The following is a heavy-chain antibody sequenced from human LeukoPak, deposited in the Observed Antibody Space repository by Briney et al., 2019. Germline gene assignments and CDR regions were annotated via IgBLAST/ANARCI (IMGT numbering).Heavy chain of an antibody. V-gene: IGHV4-4*07. D-gene: IGHD3-9*01. CDR2: IYTSGST. CDR1: GGSISSYY. CDR3: ARASTYDIFSSGPFDY. J-gene: IGHJ4*02. Sequence: SETLSLTCTVSGGSISSYYWSWIRQPAGKGLEWIGRIYTSGSTNYNPSLKSRVTMSVDTSKNQFSLKLSSVTAADTAVYYCARASTYDIFSSGPFDYWGQGTLVTVSS.